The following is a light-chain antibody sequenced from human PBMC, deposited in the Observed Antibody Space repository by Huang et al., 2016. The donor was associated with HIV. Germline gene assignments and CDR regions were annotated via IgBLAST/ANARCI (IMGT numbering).Light chain of an antibody. CDR3: QQRTKWPPVLT. V-gene: IGKV3-11*01. Sequence: EIVLTQSPATLSLSPWDRATLSCRASQSVGVYLAWYQQKPGQAPRRLIFEASNRATGIPDRCSGSGSGTDFTLTIDSLQPDDFAIYYCQQRTKWPPVLTFGGGTRVEIK. CDR2: EAS. CDR1: QSVGVY. J-gene: IGKJ4*01.